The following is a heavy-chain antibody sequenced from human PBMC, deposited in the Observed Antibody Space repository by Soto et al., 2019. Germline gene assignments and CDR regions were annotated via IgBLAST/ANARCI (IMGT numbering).Heavy chain of an antibody. CDR2: IYYSGST. CDR3: ASTVTTPHFDY. V-gene: IGHV4-30-4*01. Sequence: SETLSLTCSVSGGSVSSGSYYWSWIRQPPGKGLEWIGYIYYSGSTYYNPSLKSRVTISVDTSKNQFSLKLSSVTAADTAVYYCASTVTTPHFDYWGQGTLVTVSS. D-gene: IGHD4-17*01. J-gene: IGHJ4*02. CDR1: GGSVSSGSYY.